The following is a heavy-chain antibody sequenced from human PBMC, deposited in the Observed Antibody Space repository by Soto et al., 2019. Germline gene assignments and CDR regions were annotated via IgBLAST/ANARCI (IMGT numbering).Heavy chain of an antibody. D-gene: IGHD3-10*01. CDR3: AREVRGFQGGRYYYYYMDV. CDR2: INHSGST. CDR1: GGSFSGYY. Sequence: PSETLSLTCAVYGGSFSGYYWSWIRQPPGKGLEWIGEINHSGSTNYNPSLKSRVTISVDTSKNQFSLKLSSVTAADTAVYYCAREVRGFQGGRYYYYYMDVWGKGTTVTVSS. J-gene: IGHJ6*03. V-gene: IGHV4-34*01.